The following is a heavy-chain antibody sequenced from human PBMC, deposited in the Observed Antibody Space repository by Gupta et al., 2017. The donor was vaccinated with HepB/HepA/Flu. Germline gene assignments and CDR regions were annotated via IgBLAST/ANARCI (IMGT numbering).Heavy chain of an antibody. CDR3: ARDRGRATGTTGSYYGMDV. V-gene: IGHV1-46*01. D-gene: IGHD4-17*01. CDR1: GYTFTSYY. CDR2: INPSGGST. J-gene: IGHJ6*02. Sequence: QVQLVQSGAEVKKPGASVKVSCKASGYTFTSYYMHWVRQAPGQGLEWMGIINPSGGSTSYAQKFQGRVTMTRDTSTSTVYMELRSLRSEETAVYYCARDRGRATGTTGSYYGMDVWGQGTTVTVSS.